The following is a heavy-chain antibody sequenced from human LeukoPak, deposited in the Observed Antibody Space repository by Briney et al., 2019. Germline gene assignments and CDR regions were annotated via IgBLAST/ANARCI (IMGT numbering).Heavy chain of an antibody. CDR1: DGSISIYY. J-gene: IGHJ6*03. V-gene: IGHV4-4*07. Sequence: SETLSLTCTVSDGSISIYYGNWIRQPAGRGLEWVGRIYTSGSTNSNPSLTRRVTQSVDTSQNQCSLKLSPVTAADTAIYYCARDTTPELLWFGEFYMDVWGKGTPVTISS. D-gene: IGHD3-10*01. CDR3: ARDTTPELLWFGEFYMDV. CDR2: IYTSGST.